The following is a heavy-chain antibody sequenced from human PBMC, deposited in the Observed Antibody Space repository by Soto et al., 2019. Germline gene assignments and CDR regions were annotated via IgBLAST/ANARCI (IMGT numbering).Heavy chain of an antibody. CDR2: INHLETT. D-gene: IGHD1-26*01. Sequence: TLSLTCTVSGASITFGGYSWSWIRQTPGKGLGWIGYINHLETTFYNPSFESRLTLSIDRAKNQFSLKLHSMSAADRAVYFCARGGGSGSFDYWGQGILVTVSS. CDR3: ARGGGSGSFDY. J-gene: IGHJ4*02. V-gene: IGHV4-30-2*01. CDR1: GASITFGGYS.